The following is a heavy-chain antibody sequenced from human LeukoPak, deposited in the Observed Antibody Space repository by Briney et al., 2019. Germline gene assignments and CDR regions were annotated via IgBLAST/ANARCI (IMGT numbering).Heavy chain of an antibody. CDR2: INHSGST. CDR3: ARTVPASALDY. Sequence: SETLSLTCAVYGGSFGGYYWGWIRQPPGKGREWIGEINHSGSTNYNPSLKSRVTISVDASKDQFSLKLSSVTAADTAVYYCARTVPASALDYWGQGTLVTVSS. CDR1: GGSFGGYY. J-gene: IGHJ4*02. V-gene: IGHV4-34*01.